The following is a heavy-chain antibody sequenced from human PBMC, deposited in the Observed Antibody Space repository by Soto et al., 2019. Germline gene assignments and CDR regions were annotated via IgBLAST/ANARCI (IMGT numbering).Heavy chain of an antibody. CDR1: GYTFTGYY. V-gene: IGHV1-2*04. CDR2: INPNSGGT. D-gene: IGHD3-3*01. Sequence: ASVKVSCKASGYTFTGYYMHWVRQAPGQGLEWMGWINPNSGGTNYAQKFQGWVTMTRDTSISTAYMELSRLRSDDTAVYYCARGARQAVLRFLEWSPKPYAMDVWGQGTTVTVSS. J-gene: IGHJ6*02. CDR3: ARGARQAVLRFLEWSPKPYAMDV.